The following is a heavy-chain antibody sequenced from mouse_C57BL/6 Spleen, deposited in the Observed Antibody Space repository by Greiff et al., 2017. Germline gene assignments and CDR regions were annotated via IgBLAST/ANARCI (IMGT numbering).Heavy chain of an antibody. V-gene: IGHV1-62-2*01. CDR2: FYPGSGSI. D-gene: IGHD2-3*01. J-gene: IGHJ2*01. Sequence: QVQLQQSGAELVKPGASVKLSCKASGYTFTEYTIHWVKQRSGQGLEWIGWFYPGSGSIKYNEKFKGKATLTADKSSSTVYMELSRLTSEDSAVYFCARHEDNDGYYSYYFDYWGQGTTLTVSS. CDR3: ARHEDNDGYYSYYFDY. CDR1: GYTFTEYT.